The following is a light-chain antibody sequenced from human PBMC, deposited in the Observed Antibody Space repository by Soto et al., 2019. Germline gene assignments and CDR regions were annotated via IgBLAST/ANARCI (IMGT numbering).Light chain of an antibody. J-gene: IGKJ1*01. CDR3: QQYDTYVRT. CDR1: RSISSW. Sequence: DIQMTQTPSTLSASLGDRVTITCRASRSISSWLAWYQKKPGKAPKFLIYDASNLESGVPSRFSGSGSGTEFTLTITSLQAEDSATYYCQQYDTYVRTFGQGTKVDIK. V-gene: IGKV1-5*01. CDR2: DAS.